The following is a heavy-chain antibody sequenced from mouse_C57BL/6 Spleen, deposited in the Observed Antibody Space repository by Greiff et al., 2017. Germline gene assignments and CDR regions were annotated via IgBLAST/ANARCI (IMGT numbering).Heavy chain of an antibody. V-gene: IGHV1-18*01. CDR3: ARHYYDSAYSYAMDY. D-gene: IGHD2-4*01. J-gene: IGHJ4*01. CDR2: INPNNGGT. Sequence: EVQLQQSGPELVKPGASVKISCKASGYTFTDYYMDWVKQSHGKSLEWIGDINPNNGGTIYNQKFKGKATLTVDKSSSTAYMQLRSLTSEDTAVYYCARHYYDSAYSYAMDYWGQGTSVTVSS. CDR1: GYTFTDYY.